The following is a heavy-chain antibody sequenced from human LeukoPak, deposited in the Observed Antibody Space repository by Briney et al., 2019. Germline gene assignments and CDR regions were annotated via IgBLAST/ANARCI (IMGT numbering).Heavy chain of an antibody. CDR2: IYATGRT. J-gene: IGHJ6*03. V-gene: IGHV3-66*04. CDR1: GFSVSSNY. D-gene: IGHD5/OR15-5a*01. CDR3: AKLSVSDAPRLYYVHV. Sequence: GGSLRLSCAASGFSVSSNYLSWVRQAPQKGLEWVSVIYATGRTYYADSVKGRFTISRDISKNTLYLQMNSLTDEDTGIYFCAKLSVSDAPRLYYVHVCGKGTTVIISS.